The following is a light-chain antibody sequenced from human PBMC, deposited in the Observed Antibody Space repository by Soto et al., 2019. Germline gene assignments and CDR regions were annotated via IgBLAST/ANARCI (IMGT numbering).Light chain of an antibody. CDR3: QQLNSYPPS. CDR1: QGISSY. J-gene: IGKJ2*01. CDR2: AAS. Sequence: DIQLTQSPSFLSASVGDRVTITCRASQGISSYLAWYQQKPGKAPKLLIYAASTLQSGVTSRFSGSGSGTEFTLAISSLQPEDFATYYCQQLNSYPPSFGQGTKLEIK. V-gene: IGKV1-9*01.